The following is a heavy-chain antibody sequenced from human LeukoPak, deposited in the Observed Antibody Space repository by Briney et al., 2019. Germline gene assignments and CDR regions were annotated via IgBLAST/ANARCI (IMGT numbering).Heavy chain of an antibody. CDR1: GFTFSSYA. Sequence: PGGSLRLSCAASGFTFSSYAMHWVRQAQGKGLEYVSAISSNVRSTYYANSVKGRFTISRDNSKHTLYLQMGSLRSDDTAVYYCARGYGDYVDYWGQGTLVTVSS. V-gene: IGHV3-64*01. CDR2: ISSNVRST. J-gene: IGHJ4*02. D-gene: IGHD4-17*01. CDR3: ARGYGDYVDY.